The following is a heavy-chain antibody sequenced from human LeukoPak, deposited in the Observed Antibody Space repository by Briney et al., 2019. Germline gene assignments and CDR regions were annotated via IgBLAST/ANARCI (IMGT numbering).Heavy chain of an antibody. V-gene: IGHV1-2*02. Sequence: GASVKVSCKASGYTFTGYYMHWVRQAPGQGLEWMGWINPNSGGTNYAQKFQGRVTMTRDTSISTAYMELSRLRSDDTAVYYCARDQGLSDGSEYYFDYWGQGTLVTVCS. CDR3: ARDQGLSDGSEYYFDY. CDR1: GYTFTGYY. CDR2: INPNSGGT. D-gene: IGHD6-19*01. J-gene: IGHJ4*02.